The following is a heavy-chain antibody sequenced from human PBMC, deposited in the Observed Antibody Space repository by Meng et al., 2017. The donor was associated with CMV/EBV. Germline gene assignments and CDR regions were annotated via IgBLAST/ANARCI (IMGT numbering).Heavy chain of an antibody. V-gene: IGHV3-30*02. CDR2: IRYDGSNK. CDR1: GFTVSSNY. J-gene: IGHJ3*02. D-gene: IGHD2-21*02. CDR3: ATAMNAFDI. Sequence: VQLVESGGGLVQPGGSLRLSCAASGFTVSSNYMSWVRQAPGKGLEWVAFIRYDGSNKYYADSVKGRFTISRDNSKNTLYLQMNSLRAEDTAVYYCATAMNAFDIWGQGTMVTVSS.